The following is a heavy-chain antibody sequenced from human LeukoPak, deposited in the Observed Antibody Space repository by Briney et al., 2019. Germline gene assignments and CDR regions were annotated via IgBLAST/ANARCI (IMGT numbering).Heavy chain of an antibody. Sequence: PSETLSLTRTVSGGSISSYYWSWIRQPPGKGLEWIGYIYYSGSTNYNPSLKSRVTISVDTSKNQFSLKLSSVTAADTAVYYCARDRYYYDSSGYYPFDYWGQGTLVTVSS. J-gene: IGHJ4*02. CDR3: ARDRYYYDSSGYYPFDY. V-gene: IGHV4-59*12. D-gene: IGHD3-22*01. CDR1: GGSISSYY. CDR2: IYYSGST.